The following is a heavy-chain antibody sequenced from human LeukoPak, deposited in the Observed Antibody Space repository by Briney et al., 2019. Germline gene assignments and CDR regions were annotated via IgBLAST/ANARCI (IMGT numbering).Heavy chain of an antibody. D-gene: IGHD1-26*01. CDR3: ARDIGGGGAFDI. V-gene: IGHV3-30*02. Sequence: GGSPRLSCAASGFNFSSFGMHWVRQAPGEGLEWVAYIGYTGTNTYYADSVKGRFTISRDNSKNTVHLQMNSLRVEDTAVYYCARDIGGGGAFDIRGQGTMVTVSS. J-gene: IGHJ3*02. CDR2: IGYTGTNT. CDR1: GFNFSSFG.